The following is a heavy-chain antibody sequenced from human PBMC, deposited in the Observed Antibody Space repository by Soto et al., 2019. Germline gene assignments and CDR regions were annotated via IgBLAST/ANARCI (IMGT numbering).Heavy chain of an antibody. Sequence: QVQLVQSGAEVKKPGASVKVSCKASGYTFTSYFLHWVRQAPGQGLEWMAIIDPSGTMSSNAQKFQGRVTLTRDTSTSTVYMDLSSLSSDDTAVYYCARGTYGDLFDYWGQGTLVTVSS. CDR3: ARGTYGDLFDY. V-gene: IGHV1-46*01. CDR2: IDPSGTMS. D-gene: IGHD4-17*01. J-gene: IGHJ4*02. CDR1: GYTFTSYF.